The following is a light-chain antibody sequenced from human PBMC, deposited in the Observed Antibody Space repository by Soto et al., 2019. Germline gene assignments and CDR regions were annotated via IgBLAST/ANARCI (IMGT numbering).Light chain of an antibody. J-gene: IGLJ2*01. CDR1: ISDVGGYNY. CDR3: SSYTSSSTVV. V-gene: IGLV2-14*01. Sequence: QSALTQPASVSGSTGQSITISCTGTISDVGGYNYVSWYQQHPGKAPKLMIYDVSNRPSGVSNRFSGSKSGNTASLTISGLQAEDEADYYCSSYTSSSTVVFGGGTKLTVL. CDR2: DVS.